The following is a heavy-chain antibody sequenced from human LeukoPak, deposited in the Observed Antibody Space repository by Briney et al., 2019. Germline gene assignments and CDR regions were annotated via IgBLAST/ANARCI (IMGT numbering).Heavy chain of an antibody. CDR1: GYTFTGYY. D-gene: IGHD6-13*01. CDR3: APSAAEFYFDY. V-gene: IGHV1-2*02. Sequence: GASVKVSCKASGYTFTGYYMHWVRQAPGQGLEWMGWINPNSDDTNYAQKFQGRVTMTRDTSISTAYMELSSLRSDDTAAYYCAPSAAEFYFDYWGQGTLVTVSS. CDR2: INPNSDDT. J-gene: IGHJ4*02.